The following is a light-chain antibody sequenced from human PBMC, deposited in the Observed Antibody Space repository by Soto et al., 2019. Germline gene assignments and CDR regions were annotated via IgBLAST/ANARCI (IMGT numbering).Light chain of an antibody. CDR2: GAS. Sequence: EIVMTQSPATLSVSPGERATLSCRASQSVSSDFAWYQQKPGQAPRLLIYGASSRATGIPARFSGSGSGSDFTLTISSLQSEDFAVYYCQQYNKWPLTFGPGTKVDIK. V-gene: IGKV3-15*01. CDR3: QQYNKWPLT. J-gene: IGKJ3*01. CDR1: QSVSSD.